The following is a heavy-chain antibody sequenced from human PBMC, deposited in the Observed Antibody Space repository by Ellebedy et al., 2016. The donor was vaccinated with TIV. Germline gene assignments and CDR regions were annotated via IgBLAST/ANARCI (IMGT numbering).Heavy chain of an antibody. Sequence: MPSETLSLTCTVSGGSISSSSYYWGWIRQPPGKGLEWIGSIYYSGSTYYNPSLKSRVTISVDTSKNQFSLKLSSVTAADTAVYYCARGAGYCSGGSCWDWFDPWGQGTLVTVSS. CDR3: ARGAGYCSGGSCWDWFDP. CDR2: IYYSGST. CDR1: GGSISSSSYY. J-gene: IGHJ5*02. V-gene: IGHV4-39*01. D-gene: IGHD2-15*01.